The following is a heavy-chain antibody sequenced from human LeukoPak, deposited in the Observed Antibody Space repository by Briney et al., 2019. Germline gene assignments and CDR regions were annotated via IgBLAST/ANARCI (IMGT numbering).Heavy chain of an antibody. CDR1: GGSISSSTYY. D-gene: IGHD3-22*01. Sequence: KPSETLSLTCSVSGGSISSSTYYWGWIRQPPGKGLEWIGNIYYSGSTNYNPSLKSRVTISVDTSKNQFSLKLSSVTAADTAVYYCARGGYYDSSGYYYPWGQGTLVTVSS. CDR2: IYYSGST. J-gene: IGHJ5*02. V-gene: IGHV4-39*07. CDR3: ARGGYYDSSGYYYP.